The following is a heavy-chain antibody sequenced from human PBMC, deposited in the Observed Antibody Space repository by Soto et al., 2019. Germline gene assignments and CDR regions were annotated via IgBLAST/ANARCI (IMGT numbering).Heavy chain of an antibody. CDR2: IYYSGST. CDR1: GGSISSSNYY. J-gene: IGHJ4*01. D-gene: IGHD3-22*01. Sequence: PSETLSLTCTVSGGSISSSNYYWGWIRQPPGKGLEWIGSIYYSGSTYYNPSLKSRVTISVDTSKNQFSLKLSSVTAADTAVYYCVILFYDGSRCHLGWGQGTRATV. CDR3: VILFYDGSRCHLG. V-gene: IGHV4-39*01.